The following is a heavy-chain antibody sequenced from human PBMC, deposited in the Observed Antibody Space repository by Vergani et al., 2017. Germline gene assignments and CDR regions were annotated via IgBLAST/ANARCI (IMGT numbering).Heavy chain of an antibody. D-gene: IGHD5-18*01. CDR3: ARGGYSYGPLYYYYGMDV. Sequence: EVQLVESGGGLVKPGGSLRLSCAASGFTFSSYSMNWVRQAPGKGLEWVSSISSSSSYIYYADSVKGRFTISRDNSKNTLYLQMNSLRAEDTAVYYCARGGYSYGPLYYYYGMDVWGQGTTVTVSS. CDR2: ISSSSSYI. J-gene: IGHJ6*02. V-gene: IGHV3-21*04. CDR1: GFTFSSYS.